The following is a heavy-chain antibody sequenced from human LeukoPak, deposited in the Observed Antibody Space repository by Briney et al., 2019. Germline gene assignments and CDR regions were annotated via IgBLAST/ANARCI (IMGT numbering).Heavy chain of an antibody. V-gene: IGHV1-18*01. CDR2: ISAYNGNT. CDR1: GYTFTSYG. CDR3: ARYDDSSGYYFREIDY. J-gene: IGHJ4*02. D-gene: IGHD3-22*01. Sequence: ASVKVSCKSSGYTFTSYGISWVRQAPGQGLEWMGWISAYNGNTNYAQKLQGRVTMTTDTSTSTAYMELRSLRSDDTAVYYCARYDDSSGYYFREIDYWGQGTLVTVSS.